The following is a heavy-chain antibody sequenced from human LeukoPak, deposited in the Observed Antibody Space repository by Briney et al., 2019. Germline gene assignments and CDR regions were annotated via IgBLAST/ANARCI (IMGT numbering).Heavy chain of an antibody. D-gene: IGHD3-22*01. Sequence: ASVKVSCKASGYTFTSYGISWVRQAPGQGLEWMGWISAYNGNTNYAQKLQGRVTMTTDTSTSTAYMELRSLRSDDTAVYYCARANYYDSSAVGYFDLWGRGTLVTVSS. CDR1: GYTFTSYG. CDR2: ISAYNGNT. CDR3: ARANYYDSSAVGYFDL. J-gene: IGHJ2*01. V-gene: IGHV1-18*01.